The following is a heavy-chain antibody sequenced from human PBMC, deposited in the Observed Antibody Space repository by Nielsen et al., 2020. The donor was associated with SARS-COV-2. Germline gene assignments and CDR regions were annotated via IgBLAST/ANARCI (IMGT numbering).Heavy chain of an antibody. CDR2: INAGNANT. D-gene: IGHD1-26*01. J-gene: IGHJ4*02. Sequence: ASVKVSCKASGYTFISYSMHWVRQAPGQRLEWMGWINAGNANTKYSQKFQGRVTMTEDTSTDTAYMELSSLRSEDTAVYYCATDGIWGQGTLVTVSS. CDR1: GYTFISYS. V-gene: IGHV1-3*01. CDR3: ATDGI.